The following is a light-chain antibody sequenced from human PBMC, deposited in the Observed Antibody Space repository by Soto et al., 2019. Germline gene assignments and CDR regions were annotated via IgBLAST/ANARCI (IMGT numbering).Light chain of an antibody. J-gene: IGKJ5*01. CDR1: QRVSSI. V-gene: IGKV3-11*01. CDR3: QQRSNCPFT. Sequence: EIVITQSPSTRPVPPGQRATLSCRACQRVSSILAWYQHKPGQAPRLLIYGASNRAIGIPSRFSGSGSGTDFTLTISSLEPEDCAVYYCQQRSNCPFTFGQGTRLEIK. CDR2: GAS.